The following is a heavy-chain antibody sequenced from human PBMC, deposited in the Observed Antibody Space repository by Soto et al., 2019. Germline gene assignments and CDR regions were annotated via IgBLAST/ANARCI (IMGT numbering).Heavy chain of an antibody. J-gene: IGHJ6*02. CDR3: ARDSTASSSSYYYYYGMDV. CDR2: IWYDGSNK. CDR1: GFTFSSYG. V-gene: IGHV3-33*01. D-gene: IGHD6-6*01. Sequence: PGGSLRLSCAASGFTFSSYGMHWVRQAPGKGLEWVAVIWYDGSNKYYADSVKGRFTISRDNSKNTLYLQMNSLRAEDTAVYYCARDSTASSSSYYYYYGMDVWGQGTTVTV.